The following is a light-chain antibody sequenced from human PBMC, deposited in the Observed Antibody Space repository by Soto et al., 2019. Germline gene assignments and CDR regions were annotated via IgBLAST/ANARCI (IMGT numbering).Light chain of an antibody. CDR3: SSFRSTSNLPYV. Sequence: QSALTQPASVSGSPGQSITISCTGTSSDVGGYDYVSWYQQHPGKAPKLMIFEVTNRPSGVSNRFSGSKAGNTASLTISGLRAEDEADYDCSSFRSTSNLPYVFGTGTKLTVL. CDR2: EVT. CDR1: SSDVGGYDY. J-gene: IGLJ1*01. V-gene: IGLV2-14*01.